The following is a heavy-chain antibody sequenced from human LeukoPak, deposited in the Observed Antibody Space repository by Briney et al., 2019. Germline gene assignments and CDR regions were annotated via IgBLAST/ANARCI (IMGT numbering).Heavy chain of an antibody. CDR2: ISSSSSYI. J-gene: IGHJ4*02. CDR1: GFTFSSYS. CDR3: AKDLYSSGWYYFDY. D-gene: IGHD6-19*01. Sequence: PGGSLRLSCAASGFTFSSYSMNWVRQAPGKGLEWVSSISSSSSYIYYADSVKGRFTISRDNAKNMLYLQMNSLRAEDTAVYYCAKDLYSSGWYYFDYWGQGTLVTVSS. V-gene: IGHV3-21*04.